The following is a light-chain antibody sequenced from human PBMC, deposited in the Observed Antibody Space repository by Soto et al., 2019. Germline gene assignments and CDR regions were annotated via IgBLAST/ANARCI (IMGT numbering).Light chain of an antibody. Sequence: EIVLTQSPGTLSLSPGERATLSCRASQSVSRTYMAWYQQKPDQAPRLLIYGAANKATGIPDRFSGSGSGTGFTLTIGGLEPEDFAVYYCQQYGSPPQTFGQGTRLEIK. J-gene: IGKJ2*01. CDR1: QSVSRTY. V-gene: IGKV3-20*01. CDR2: GAA. CDR3: QQYGSPPQT.